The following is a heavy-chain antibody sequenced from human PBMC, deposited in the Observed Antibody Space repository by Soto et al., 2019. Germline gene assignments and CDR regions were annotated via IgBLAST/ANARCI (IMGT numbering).Heavy chain of an antibody. D-gene: IGHD3-10*01. Sequence: SETLSLTCSFSGDSATSHYFTWIRQSSEKGLEWIGYMHYTGFSHYNPSLKSRLTISVDRSKNQFSLNLTSVTAADTAVYYCPRIMVRGVITQYYFDYWGQGALVTVSS. CDR2: MHYTGFS. V-gene: IGHV4-59*02. J-gene: IGHJ4*02. CDR1: GDSATSHY. CDR3: PRIMVRGVITQYYFDY.